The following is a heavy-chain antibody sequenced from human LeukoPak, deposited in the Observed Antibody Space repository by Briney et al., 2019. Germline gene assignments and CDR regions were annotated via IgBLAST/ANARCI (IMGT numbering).Heavy chain of an antibody. CDR1: GFTFSSYA. V-gene: IGHV3-23*01. CDR2: ISGSGGST. J-gene: IGHJ4*02. D-gene: IGHD4/OR15-4a*01. Sequence: GASLRLSCAASGFTFSSYAMSWVRQAPGKGLEWVSAISGSGGSTYYADSVKGRFTISRDNSKNSLYLQMNSLRAEDTAVYYCARGDSLTTAVDYWGQGTLVTVSS. CDR3: ARGDSLTTAVDY.